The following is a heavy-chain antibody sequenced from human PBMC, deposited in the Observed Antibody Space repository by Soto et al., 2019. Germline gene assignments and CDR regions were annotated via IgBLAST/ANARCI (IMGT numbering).Heavy chain of an antibody. D-gene: IGHD2-21*01. CDR1: GYTFTSYY. Sequence: ASVQVSCTASGYTFTSYYMHWVRQAPGQGLEWMGIINPSGGSTSYAQKFQGRVTLTRDTSTSTVYMELSSLRSEDTAVYYCASSITTSPILYYYGMDVWGQGTTVTVSS. CDR3: ASSITTSPILYYYGMDV. V-gene: IGHV1-46*01. J-gene: IGHJ6*02. CDR2: INPSGGST.